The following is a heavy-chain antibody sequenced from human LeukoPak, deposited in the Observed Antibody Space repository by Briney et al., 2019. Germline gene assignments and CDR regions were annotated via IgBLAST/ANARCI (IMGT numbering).Heavy chain of an antibody. J-gene: IGHJ3*02. CDR1: GFTFSSYG. D-gene: IGHD6-19*01. V-gene: IGHV3-30*18. Sequence: GGSLRLSCAASGFTFSSYGMHWVRQAPGKGLELAALISYDGSNKYYADSVKGRFTISRDNSKNTLYLQMNSLRAEDTAVYYCAKDRRAGDDAFDIWGQGTMVTVSS. CDR2: ISYDGSNK. CDR3: AKDRRAGDDAFDI.